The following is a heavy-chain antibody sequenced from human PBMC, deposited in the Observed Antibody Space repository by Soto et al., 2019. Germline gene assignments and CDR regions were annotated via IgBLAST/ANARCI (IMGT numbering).Heavy chain of an antibody. CDR3: AKGGVPAAIAPHYYGMDV. D-gene: IGHD2-2*02. Sequence: GGSLRLSCAASGFTFSSYAMSWVRQAPGKGLEWVSAISGSGGSTYYADSVKGRFTISRDTSKNTLYLQMNSLRAEDTAVYYCAKGGVPAAIAPHYYGMDVWGQGTTVTVPS. V-gene: IGHV3-23*01. CDR2: ISGSGGST. CDR1: GFTFSSYA. J-gene: IGHJ6*02.